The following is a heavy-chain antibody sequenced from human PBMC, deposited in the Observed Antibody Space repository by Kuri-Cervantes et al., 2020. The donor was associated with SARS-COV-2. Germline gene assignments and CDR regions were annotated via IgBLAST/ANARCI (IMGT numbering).Heavy chain of an antibody. CDR2: IYYSGST. V-gene: IGHV4-59*01. D-gene: IGHD5-12*01. Sequence: ESLKISCTVSGGSISSYYWSWIRQPPGKGLEWIGYIYYSGSTNYNPSLKSRVTISVDTSKNQFSLKLSSVTAADTAVYYCARQAILVATAYFDYWGQGTLVTVSS. CDR3: ARQAILVATAYFDY. J-gene: IGHJ4*02. CDR1: GGSISSYY.